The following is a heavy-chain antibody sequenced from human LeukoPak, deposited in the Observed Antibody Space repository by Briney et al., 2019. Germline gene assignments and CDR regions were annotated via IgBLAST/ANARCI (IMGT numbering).Heavy chain of an antibody. J-gene: IGHJ4*02. CDR3: AKDLRASYYDILTGYYPQGFDY. D-gene: IGHD3-9*01. Sequence: GGSLRLSCAASGFTFSSYGMHWVRQAPGKGLEWVAVISYDGSNKYCADSVKGRFTISRDNSKNTLYLQMNSLRAEDTAVYYCAKDLRASYYDILTGYYPQGFDYWGQGTLVTVSS. CDR2: ISYDGSNK. CDR1: GFTFSSYG. V-gene: IGHV3-30*18.